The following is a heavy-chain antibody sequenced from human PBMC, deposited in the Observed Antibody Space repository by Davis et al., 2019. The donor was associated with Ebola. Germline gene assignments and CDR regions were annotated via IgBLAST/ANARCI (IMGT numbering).Heavy chain of an antibody. J-gene: IGHJ5*02. Sequence: PSETLSLTCAVYGGSFSGYYWSWIRQPPGKGLEWIGEINHSGSTNYNPSLKSRVTISVDTSKNQFSLKLSSVTAADTAVYYCARARGYSSGWHRFDPWGQGTLVTVSS. D-gene: IGHD6-19*01. V-gene: IGHV4-34*01. CDR3: ARARGYSSGWHRFDP. CDR1: GGSFSGYY. CDR2: INHSGST.